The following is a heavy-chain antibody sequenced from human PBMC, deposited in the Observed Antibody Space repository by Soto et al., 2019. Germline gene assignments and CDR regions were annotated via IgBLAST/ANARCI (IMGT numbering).Heavy chain of an antibody. CDR3: ARLQERYCSGGSCYLGYFQY. Sequence: GESLKISCKGSGYSFTSYWIGWVRQMPGKGLEWMGIIYPGDSETRYSPYFRGQVTISADKSISTAYLQWSSLKASDTAMYYCARLQERYCSGGSCYLGYFQYRGQGTLVTVSS. CDR2: IYPGDSET. V-gene: IGHV5-51*01. CDR1: GYSFTSYW. J-gene: IGHJ1*01. D-gene: IGHD2-15*01.